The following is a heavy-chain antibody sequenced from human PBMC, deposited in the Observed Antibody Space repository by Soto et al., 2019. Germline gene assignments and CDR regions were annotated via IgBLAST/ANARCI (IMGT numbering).Heavy chain of an antibody. CDR1: GFTFSSYG. D-gene: IGHD2-21*01. Sequence: QVQLVESGGGVVQPGRSLRLSCAASGFTFSSYGMHWVRQAPGKGLEWVAVISYDGSNKYYADSVKGRFTISRDNSKNTLYLQMNSLRAEDTAVYYCAKDARPLWGGVGYFDYWGQGTLVTVSS. V-gene: IGHV3-30*18. J-gene: IGHJ4*02. CDR2: ISYDGSNK. CDR3: AKDARPLWGGVGYFDY.